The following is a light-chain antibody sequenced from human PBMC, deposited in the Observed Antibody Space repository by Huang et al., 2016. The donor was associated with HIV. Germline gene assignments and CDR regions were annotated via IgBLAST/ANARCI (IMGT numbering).Light chain of an antibody. CDR2: AAS. CDR1: NDIDNH. J-gene: IGKJ2*01. V-gene: IGKV1-16*01. CDR3: QQFHDFPYT. Sequence: DIQMTQSPSSLAASVGARVTITCRASNDIDNHVAWYQHRPGKAPKSLVYAASYLRSGVPARFSGSGSGTDFTLTISNLQPEDFATYYCQQFHDFPYTFGQGTKLEI.